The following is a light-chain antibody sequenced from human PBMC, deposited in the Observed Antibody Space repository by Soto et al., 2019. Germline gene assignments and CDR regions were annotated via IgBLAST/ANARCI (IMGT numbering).Light chain of an antibody. V-gene: IGKV1-9*01. Sequence: DIKLTQAPSFLSASVGDRVTITCRASQGISTYLVWYQQKPGKAPKLLIYAASTLQSGVPSRFSGSGSGTEFTLTISRLQPEDFATYYCQQLNSYPLTFGGGTKLEIK. J-gene: IGKJ4*01. CDR2: AAS. CDR3: QQLNSYPLT. CDR1: QGISTY.